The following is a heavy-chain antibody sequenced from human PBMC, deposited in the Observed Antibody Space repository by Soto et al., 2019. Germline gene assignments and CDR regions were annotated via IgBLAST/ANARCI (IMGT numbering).Heavy chain of an antibody. CDR1: GFTFSSYG. CDR2: ISYDGSNK. Sequence: GGSLRLSCAASGFTFSSYGMHWVRQAPGKGLEWVAVISYDGSNKYYADSVKGRFTISRDNSKNTLYLQMNSLRAEDTAVYYCAKDGGLAAAGTYYYYYGMDVWGQGTTVTVSS. V-gene: IGHV3-30*18. J-gene: IGHJ6*02. CDR3: AKDGGLAAAGTYYYYYGMDV. D-gene: IGHD6-13*01.